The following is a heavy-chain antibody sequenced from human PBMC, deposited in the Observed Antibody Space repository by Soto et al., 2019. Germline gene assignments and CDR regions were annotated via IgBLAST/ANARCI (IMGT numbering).Heavy chain of an antibody. CDR2: IYPGGSDT. CDR3: ARRLRFAESAFDI. V-gene: IGHV5-51*01. Sequence: GESLKISGKGSADSFTPYWIGWVRQMPGKGLEWMGIIYPGGSDTRYSPSFQGQVTISADRSISTAYLQWNSLKASDTAMYYCARRLRFAESAFDIWGQGTLVTVSS. J-gene: IGHJ3*02. CDR1: ADSFTPYW. D-gene: IGHD3-10*01.